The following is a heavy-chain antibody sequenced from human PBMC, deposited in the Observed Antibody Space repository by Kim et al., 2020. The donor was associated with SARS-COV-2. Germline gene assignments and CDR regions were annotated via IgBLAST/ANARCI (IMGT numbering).Heavy chain of an antibody. CDR3: ARPDSGSYSENWFDA. D-gene: IGHD1-26*01. Sequence: SETLSLTCTVSGGSISSSSYYWGWIRQPPGKGLEWIGSIYYSGSTYYNPSLKSRVTISVDTSKNQFSLKLSSVTTADTAVYYCARPDSGSYSENWFDAWGQGTLVTVSS. V-gene: IGHV4-39*01. CDR1: GGSISSSSYY. CDR2: IYYSGST. J-gene: IGHJ5*02.